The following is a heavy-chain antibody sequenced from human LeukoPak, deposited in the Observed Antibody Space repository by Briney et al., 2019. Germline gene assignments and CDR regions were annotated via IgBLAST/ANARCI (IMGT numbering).Heavy chain of an antibody. J-gene: IGHJ4*02. CDR2: ISYDGSNK. CDR3: ARGGSGYDWADS. V-gene: IGHV3-30-3*01. CDR1: GFSFSSYA. D-gene: IGHD5-12*01. Sequence: GGSLRLSCAASGFSFSSYAMYWVRQAPGKGLEWVAVISYDGSNKYYADSVKGRFTISRDNSKNTLYLQMNSLRVEDTAVYYCARGGSGYDWADSWGQGTLVTVSS.